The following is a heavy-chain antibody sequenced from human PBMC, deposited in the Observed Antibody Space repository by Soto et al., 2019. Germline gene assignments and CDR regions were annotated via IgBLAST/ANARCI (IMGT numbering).Heavy chain of an antibody. Sequence: QVQLVQSGAEVKKPGSSVKVSCTASGGTFSSYAISWVRQAPGQGLEWMGGIIPIFGTANYAQKFQGRVTITADESTSTAYMELSSLRSEDAAVYYCASFGGYSYGNSAVDDYWGQGTLVTVSS. J-gene: IGHJ4*02. V-gene: IGHV1-69*01. CDR3: ASFGGYSYGNSAVDDY. CDR2: IIPIFGTA. D-gene: IGHD5-18*01. CDR1: GGTFSSYA.